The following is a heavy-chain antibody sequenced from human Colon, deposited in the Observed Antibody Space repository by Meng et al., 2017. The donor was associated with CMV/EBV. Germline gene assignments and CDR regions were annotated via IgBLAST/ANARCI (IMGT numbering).Heavy chain of an antibody. Sequence: GGSLRLSCAASGFTFSSYSMNWVRQAPGKGLEWVSYISRSGSTIFYADSVKGRFTISRDNAKNSLYLQMNSLRVEDTADYYCARAPIWAYYGVDVWGQGTTVTVSS. D-gene: IGHD3-16*01. CDR3: ARAPIWAYYGVDV. V-gene: IGHV3-48*04. J-gene: IGHJ6*02. CDR2: ISRSGSTI. CDR1: GFTFSSYS.